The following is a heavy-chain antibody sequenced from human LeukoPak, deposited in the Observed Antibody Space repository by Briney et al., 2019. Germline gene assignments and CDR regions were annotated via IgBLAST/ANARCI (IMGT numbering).Heavy chain of an antibody. CDR3: AKDIVPDGSGSYYNEDYYYYMDV. CDR1: GFTFDDYA. CDR2: ISWNSGSI. D-gene: IGHD3-10*01. Sequence: GRSLRLSCAASGFTFDDYAMHWVRQAPGEGLEWVSGISWNSGSIDYADSVKGRFTISRDNAKNSLYLQMNSLRAEDTALYYCAKDIVPDGSGSYYNEDYYYYMDVWGKGTTVTVSS. J-gene: IGHJ6*03. V-gene: IGHV3-9*01.